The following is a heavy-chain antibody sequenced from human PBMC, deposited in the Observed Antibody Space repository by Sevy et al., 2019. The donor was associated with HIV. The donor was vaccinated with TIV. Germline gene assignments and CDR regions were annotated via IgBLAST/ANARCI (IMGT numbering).Heavy chain of an antibody. V-gene: IGHV3-48*01. D-gene: IGHD7-27*01. CDR3: AKGAPWGSAFDP. Sequence: GGSLRLSCAASGFTFSSYGMNWVRQAPGKGLEWISYISSSSSAIYYADSVKGRFTISRDNVGNSLYLQMNSLRAEDTAVYYCAKGAPWGSAFDPWGQGTLVTVSS. J-gene: IGHJ5*02. CDR2: ISSSSSAI. CDR1: GFTFSSYG.